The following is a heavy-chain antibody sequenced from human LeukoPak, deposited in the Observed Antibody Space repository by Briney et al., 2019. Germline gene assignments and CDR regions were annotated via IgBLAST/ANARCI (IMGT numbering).Heavy chain of an antibody. CDR1: GFTLSSYG. J-gene: IGHJ6*02. CDR3: AKDLGGGGDFYGMDV. CDR2: ISYDGSNK. V-gene: IGHV3-30*18. Sequence: PGRSLRLSCAASGFTLSSYGMHWVRQAPGKGLEWVAVISYDGSNKYYADSVKGRFTISRDNSKNTLYLQMNSLRAEDTAVYYCAKDLGGGGDFYGMDVWGQGTTVTVSS. D-gene: IGHD2-21*01.